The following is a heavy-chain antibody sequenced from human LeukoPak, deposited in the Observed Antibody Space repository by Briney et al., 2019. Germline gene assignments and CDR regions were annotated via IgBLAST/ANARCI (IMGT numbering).Heavy chain of an antibody. CDR1: GFTFSSYG. CDR2: IWYDGSNK. D-gene: IGHD2-15*01. J-gene: IGHJ4*02. CDR3: ARLVAATSLDY. V-gene: IGHV3-33*01. Sequence: GGSLRLSCAASGFTFSSYGMHWVRQAPGKGLEWVAVIWYDGSNKYYADSVKGRFTISRDNSKNTLYLQMNSLRAEDTAVYYCARLVAATSLDYWGQGTLVTVSS.